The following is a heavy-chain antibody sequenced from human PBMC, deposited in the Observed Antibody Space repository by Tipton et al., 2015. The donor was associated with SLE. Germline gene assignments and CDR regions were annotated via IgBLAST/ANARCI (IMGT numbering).Heavy chain of an antibody. Sequence: TLSLTCIFSDGSISSGGYYWSWIRQDPGKGLEWIGYVYYTGNTYYNPSTFYNPSLKSRVTISIDTSKNQSSLKLSSVTAADTAVYYCAGGVSYYYYYYMDVWGKGTTVTVSS. D-gene: IGHD3-16*01. V-gene: IGHV4-31*03. CDR3: AGGVSYYYYYYMDV. CDR2: VYYTGNT. CDR1: DGSISSGGYY. J-gene: IGHJ6*03.